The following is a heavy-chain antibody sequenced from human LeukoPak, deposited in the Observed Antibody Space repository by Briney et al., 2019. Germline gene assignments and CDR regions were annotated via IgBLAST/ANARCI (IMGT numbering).Heavy chain of an antibody. CDR3: ATLPIVGATAEIDY. CDR2: ISYDGSNK. CDR1: GFTFSSYA. Sequence: GGSLRLSCAASGFTFSSYAMQWVRQAPGKGLEWVAVISYDGSNKYYADSVKGRFTISRDNSKNTLYLQMNSLRAEDTAVYYCATLPIVGATAEIDYWGQGTLVTVSS. V-gene: IGHV3-30-3*01. D-gene: IGHD1-26*01. J-gene: IGHJ4*02.